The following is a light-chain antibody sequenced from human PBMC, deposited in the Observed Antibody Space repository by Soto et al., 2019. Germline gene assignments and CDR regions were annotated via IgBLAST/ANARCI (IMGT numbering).Light chain of an antibody. CDR3: QQSYSSPLT. Sequence: DIQMTQSPSSLFASVGDRVNITCRASQTISRNLNWYQQKPGQAPKLVISAASTLQSGVPSRFSGSGSGTDFTLTIDSLQPDDFASYFCQQSYSSPLTFGGGTMVEIK. V-gene: IGKV1-39*01. J-gene: IGKJ4*01. CDR1: QTISRN. CDR2: AAS.